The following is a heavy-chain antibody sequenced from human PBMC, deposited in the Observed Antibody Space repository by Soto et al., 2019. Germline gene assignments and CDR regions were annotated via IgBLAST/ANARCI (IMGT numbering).Heavy chain of an antibody. CDR2: IIPILGIA. D-gene: IGHD6-13*01. J-gene: IGHJ3*02. CDR1: GGIFSSYT. V-gene: IGHV1-69*02. CDR3: ARPYSSMWYGTHADAFDI. Sequence: GASVKVSCKASGGIFSSYTISWVRQAPGQGLEWMGRIIPILGIANYAQKFQGRVTITADKSTSTAYMELSSLRSEDTAVYYCARPYSSMWYGTHADAFDIWGQGTMVTVS.